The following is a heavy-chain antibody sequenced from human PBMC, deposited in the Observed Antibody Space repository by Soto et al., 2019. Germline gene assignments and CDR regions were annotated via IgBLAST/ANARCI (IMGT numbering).Heavy chain of an antibody. CDR2: ISAYNGNT. D-gene: IGHD3-22*01. CDR3: ARVGYYDSSGYSFALDAFDI. CDR1: GGTFNRNT. Sequence: GASVKFSCKASGGTFNRNTISWVRQAPGQGLEWMGWISAYNGNTNYAQKLQGRVTMTTDTSTSTAYMELRSLRSDDTAVYYCARVGYYDSSGYSFALDAFDIWGQGTMVTVSS. V-gene: IGHV1-18*04. J-gene: IGHJ3*02.